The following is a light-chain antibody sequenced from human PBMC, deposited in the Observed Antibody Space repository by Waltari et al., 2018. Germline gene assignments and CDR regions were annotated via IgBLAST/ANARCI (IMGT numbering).Light chain of an antibody. CDR3: QKYNTALPELT. J-gene: IGKJ4*01. V-gene: IGKV1-27*01. CDR2: AAS. CDR1: QGIGNN. Sequence: DIQMTQSPSSLSASVGDRVTITCRASQGIGNNLVWYQRKPGKVPKVLIYAASTLQSGVPSRFSGSGSGTDFTLTISSLQPEDVATYYCQKYNTALPELTFGGGTKVEIK.